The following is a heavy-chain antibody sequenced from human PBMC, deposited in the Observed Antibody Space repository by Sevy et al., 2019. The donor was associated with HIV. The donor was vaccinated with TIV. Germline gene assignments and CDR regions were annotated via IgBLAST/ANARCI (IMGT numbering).Heavy chain of an antibody. Sequence: LSLTCAASGFTFGNHAIHWVRQAPGKGLEWVAIISFDGRNEHYASSVKGRFTISRDNSKKTVYLQMTNLRSEDAAVYYCARDHCTDGVCFRSGYFDYWGQGTLVTVSS. D-gene: IGHD2-8*01. CDR2: ISFDGRNE. CDR1: GFTFGNHA. V-gene: IGHV3-30*04. J-gene: IGHJ4*01. CDR3: ARDHCTDGVCFRSGYFDY.